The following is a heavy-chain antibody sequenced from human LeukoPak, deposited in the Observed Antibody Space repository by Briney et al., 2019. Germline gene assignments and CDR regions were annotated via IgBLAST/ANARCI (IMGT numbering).Heavy chain of an antibody. CDR2: ISAYNGNT. D-gene: IGHD3-22*01. Sequence: ASVKVSCKAFGFTFTSYGISWVRQAPGQGLEWMGWISAYNGNTNYAQKLQGRVTMTTDTSTSTAYMELRSLRSDDTAVYYCARLEVDDSCGYYFWGQGTLVTVSS. V-gene: IGHV1-18*01. CDR3: ARLEVDDSCGYYF. CDR1: GFTFTSYG. J-gene: IGHJ4*02.